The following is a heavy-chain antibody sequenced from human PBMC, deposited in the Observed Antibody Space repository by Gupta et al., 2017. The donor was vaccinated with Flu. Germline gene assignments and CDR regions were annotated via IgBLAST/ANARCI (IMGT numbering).Heavy chain of an antibody. CDR3: TRGMGLISGTTPSSY. Sequence: EVQLVESGGGLAQPGRSLSLSCTGSGFTFGDYALIWFRQAPGKGLEWVGFIGSKAFGGTTKYAASVEGRFTLSRDDSKGFAYLQMNSLKTEDTAVYYCTRGMGLISGTTPSSYWGQGTLVTVSS. J-gene: IGHJ4*02. CDR2: IGSKAFGGTT. V-gene: IGHV3-49*03. D-gene: IGHD1-7*01. CDR1: GFTFGDYA.